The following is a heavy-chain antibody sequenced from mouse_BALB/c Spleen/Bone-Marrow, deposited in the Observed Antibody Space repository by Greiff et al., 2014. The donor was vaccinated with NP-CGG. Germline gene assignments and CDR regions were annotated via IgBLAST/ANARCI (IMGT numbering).Heavy chain of an antibody. CDR1: GFTFSDFY. CDR2: ISDGGTYT. CDR3: ARSGERYGAMDY. D-gene: IGHD1-1*02. V-gene: IGHV5-4*02. Sequence: VQLKQSGGDLVKPGGSLKLSCAASGFTFSDFYMFWFRQTPEKRLEWVATISDGGTYTYDPDSVKGRFTISRDNAKNNLYLQMSSLKSEDAAMYYCARSGERYGAMDYWGQGTSVTVSS. J-gene: IGHJ4*01.